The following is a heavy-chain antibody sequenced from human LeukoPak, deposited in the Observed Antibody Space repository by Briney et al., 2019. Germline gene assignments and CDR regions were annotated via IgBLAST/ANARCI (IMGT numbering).Heavy chain of an antibody. CDR3: ARGYYYDSSGYWNAFDI. Sequence: VSVKVSCKASGYTFTSYDINWVRQATGQGLEWMGWMNPNSGNTGYAQKFQGRVTMTRNTSISTAYMELSSLRSEDTAVYYCARGYYYDSSGYWNAFDIWGQGTMVTVSS. CDR1: GYTFTSYD. J-gene: IGHJ3*02. V-gene: IGHV1-8*01. CDR2: MNPNSGNT. D-gene: IGHD3-22*01.